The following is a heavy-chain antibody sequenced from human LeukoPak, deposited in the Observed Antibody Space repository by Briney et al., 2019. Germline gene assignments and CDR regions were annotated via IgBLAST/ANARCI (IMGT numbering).Heavy chain of an antibody. V-gene: IGHV3-21*01. Sequence: GGSLRLSCAASGFTFSSYSMNWVRQAPGKGLEWVSSISSSSSYIYYADSVKGRFTISRDNAKNSLYLQMNSLRAEDTAVYYCARDIVVVPAAMWYMDVWGKGTTVTVSS. CDR3: ARDIVVVPAAMWYMDV. CDR1: GFTFSSYS. CDR2: ISSSSSYI. D-gene: IGHD2-2*01. J-gene: IGHJ6*03.